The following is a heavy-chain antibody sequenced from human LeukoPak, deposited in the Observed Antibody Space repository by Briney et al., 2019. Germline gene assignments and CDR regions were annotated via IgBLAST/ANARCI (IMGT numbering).Heavy chain of an antibody. Sequence: ASVKVSCRTSGYSFRNHGISWVRQAPGQGLEWMGWISAYNGNTNYAHKLPGRVTLTTDTSTTIAYMELRTLISDDTAVYYCARDTSGFLDYWGQGTLVTVSS. CDR2: ISAYNGNT. J-gene: IGHJ4*02. CDR3: ARDTSGFLDY. V-gene: IGHV1-18*01. CDR1: GYSFRNHG. D-gene: IGHD3-22*01.